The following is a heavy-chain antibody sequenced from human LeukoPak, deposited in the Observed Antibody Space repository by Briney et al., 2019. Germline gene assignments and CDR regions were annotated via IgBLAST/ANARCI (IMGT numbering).Heavy chain of an antibody. CDR2: INHSGST. J-gene: IGHJ5*02. CDR1: GVSISSSNSY. V-gene: IGHV4-39*07. Sequence: PSETLSLTCTVSGVSISSSNSYWSWIRQPPGKGLEWIGEINHSGSTNYNPSLKSRVTISVDTSKNQFSLKLSSVTAADTAVYYCARGHLFLEWPFAPWGQGTLVTVSS. CDR3: ARGHLFLEWPFAP. D-gene: IGHD3-3*01.